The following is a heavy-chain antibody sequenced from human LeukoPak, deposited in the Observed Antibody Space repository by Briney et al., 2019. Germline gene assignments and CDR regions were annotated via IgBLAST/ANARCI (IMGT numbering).Heavy chain of an antibody. D-gene: IGHD4-23*01. CDR2: IYYSGST. Sequence: SETLSLTCTVSGGSISSSSYYWGWIRQPPGKGLEWIGGIYYSGSTYYNPSLKSRVTISVDTSKTQFSLKLSSVTAADTAVYYCASSANYGGNSGYFDYWGQGTLVTVSS. CDR3: ASSANYGGNSGYFDY. J-gene: IGHJ4*02. CDR1: GGSISSSSYY. V-gene: IGHV4-39*01.